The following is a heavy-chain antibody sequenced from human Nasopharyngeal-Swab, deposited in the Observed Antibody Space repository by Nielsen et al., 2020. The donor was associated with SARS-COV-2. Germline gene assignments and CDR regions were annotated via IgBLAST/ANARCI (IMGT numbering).Heavy chain of an antibody. D-gene: IGHD5-18*01. V-gene: IGHV3-73*01. Sequence: GESLKISCAASGFTFSDSPIHWVRQASGKGLEWVVRIRCKASYYATVYTASVRGRFTISRDDSKSTASLQMNGLRTEDTAMYYCTTWDTTTQTDYWGQGALVTVSS. J-gene: IGHJ4*02. CDR1: GFTFSDSP. CDR2: IRCKASYYAT. CDR3: TTWDTTTQTDY.